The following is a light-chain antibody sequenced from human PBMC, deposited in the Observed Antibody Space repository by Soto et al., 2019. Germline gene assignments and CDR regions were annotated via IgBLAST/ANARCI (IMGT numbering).Light chain of an antibody. CDR2: EVS. Sequence: QSVRTQPASVSGSPGQSITISCTGTSSDVGSYNLVSWYQQHPGKAPKLMIYEVSKRPSGVSNRFSGSKSGNTVSLTISGLQAEDEADYYCCSYAGSSTWVFGGGTKLTVL. CDR3: CSYAGSSTWV. J-gene: IGLJ3*02. V-gene: IGLV2-23*02. CDR1: SSDVGSYNL.